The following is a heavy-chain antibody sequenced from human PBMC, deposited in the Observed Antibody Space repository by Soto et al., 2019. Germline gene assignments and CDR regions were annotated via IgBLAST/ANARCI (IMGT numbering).Heavy chain of an antibody. CDR1: GFSFNSYA. D-gene: IGHD6-13*01. CDR3: AKDGGVGSSWYSDY. Sequence: PGGSLRLSCAASGFSFNSYAMIWVRQAPGKGLEWVSGISGNGGTTYYADSVKGRFTISRDNSKNTLYLQMNSLRAEDTAGYYCAKDGGVGSSWYSDYWGQGTLVTVSS. J-gene: IGHJ4*02. V-gene: IGHV3-23*01. CDR2: ISGNGGTT.